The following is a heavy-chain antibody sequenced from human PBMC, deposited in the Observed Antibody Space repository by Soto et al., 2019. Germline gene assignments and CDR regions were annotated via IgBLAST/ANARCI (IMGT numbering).Heavy chain of an antibody. D-gene: IGHD3-22*01. CDR2: IYHSGST. CDR1: GGSITSGGYS. CDR3: ARGYDSSWNSFDP. V-gene: IGHV4-30-2*01. Sequence: QLQLQESGSGLVKPSQTLSLTCTVSGGSITSGGYSWSWIRQPPGKGLELIGSIYHSGSTFYNPSLTSRITISADRPKILFSLMLTSVTAADTAIYFGARGYDSSWNSFDPWGQGTLVTVSS. J-gene: IGHJ5*02.